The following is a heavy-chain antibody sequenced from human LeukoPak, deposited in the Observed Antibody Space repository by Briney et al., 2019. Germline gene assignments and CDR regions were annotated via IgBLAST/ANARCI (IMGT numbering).Heavy chain of an antibody. D-gene: IGHD3-10*01. V-gene: IGHV1-2*02. CDR2: INPNSGGT. CDR3: ATPGPLWFGEPSVGMDV. CDR1: GYTFTGYY. Sequence: GASVKVSCKASGYTFTGYYMHWVRQAPGQGLEWMGWINPNSGGTNYAQKFQGRVTMTRDTSISTAYMELSRLRSDDTAVYYCATPGPLWFGEPSVGMDVWGQGTTVTVSS. J-gene: IGHJ6*02.